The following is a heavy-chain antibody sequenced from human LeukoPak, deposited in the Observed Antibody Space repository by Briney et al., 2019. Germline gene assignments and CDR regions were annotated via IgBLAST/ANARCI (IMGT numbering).Heavy chain of an antibody. D-gene: IGHD3-10*01. Sequence: RTSETLSLTCTVSGGSISTYYWSWIRQPPGKGLEWIGYFYYSGSTNYNPSLKSRVTISVGTSKNQFSLKLSSVTASDTAVYYCARGLYYYASGSYNFDYWGQGTLVTVSS. CDR3: ARGLYYYASGSYNFDY. CDR2: FYYSGST. V-gene: IGHV4-59*08. J-gene: IGHJ4*02. CDR1: GGSISTYY.